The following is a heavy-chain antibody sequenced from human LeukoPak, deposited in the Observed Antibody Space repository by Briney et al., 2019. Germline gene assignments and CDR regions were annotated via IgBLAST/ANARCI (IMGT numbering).Heavy chain of an antibody. CDR3: ATAQIVVPAAHSFDY. CDR2: INPSGGST. V-gene: IGHV1-46*01. D-gene: IGHD2-2*01. CDR1: GYTFTSYY. J-gene: IGHJ4*02. Sequence: ASVKVSCKASGYTFTSYYMHWVRQAPGQGLEWMGIINPSGGSTSYAQKFQGRVTMTEDTSTDTAYMELSSLRSEDTAVYYCATAQIVVPAAHSFDYWGQGTLVTVSS.